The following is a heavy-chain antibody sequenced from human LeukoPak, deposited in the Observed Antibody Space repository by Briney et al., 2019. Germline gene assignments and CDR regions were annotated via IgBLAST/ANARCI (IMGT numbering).Heavy chain of an antibody. D-gene: IGHD6-13*01. J-gene: IGHJ5*02. V-gene: IGHV5-51*01. Sequence: GASLQISCQGFGYSFTSYWIGWVRQMPGKGMEWMGVIYPGDSRIRYNPSFQGQVTISVDKSISTAYLQWVSLRASDSAMYYCACGDLTSTWSFPWGQETLVTVSS. CDR1: GYSFTSYW. CDR2: IYPGDSRI. CDR3: ACGDLTSTWSFP.